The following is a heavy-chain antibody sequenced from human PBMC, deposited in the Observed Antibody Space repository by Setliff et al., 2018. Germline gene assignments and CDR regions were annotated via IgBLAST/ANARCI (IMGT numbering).Heavy chain of an antibody. V-gene: IGHV4-59*12. CDR2: VYYSGLT. D-gene: IGHD3-22*01. Sequence: SETLSLTCTVSGGSISTYYWSWIRQPPGKGLEFIGYVYYSGLTNYDPSLKSRVTISVDTSKNQFSLKLTSVTAADTAVYYCARAPRYFDPTGSYFDFWGQGTLVTVSS. CDR1: GGSISTYY. CDR3: ARAPRYFDPTGSYFDF. J-gene: IGHJ4*02.